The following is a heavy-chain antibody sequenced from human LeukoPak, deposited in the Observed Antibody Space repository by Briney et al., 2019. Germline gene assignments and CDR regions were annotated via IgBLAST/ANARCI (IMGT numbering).Heavy chain of an antibody. J-gene: IGHJ4*02. D-gene: IGHD5-24*01. CDR1: GFTVSSNY. Sequence: PGGSLRLSCAASGFTVSSNYMSWVCQAPGKGLEWVSVIYSGGNTYHADSVKGRFTISRDNSKNTLYLQMNSLRAEDTAVYYCARGRGDGYNGESEKRGWENDYWGQGTLVTVSS. V-gene: IGHV3-53*01. CDR2: IYSGGNT. CDR3: ARGRGDGYNGESEKRGWENDY.